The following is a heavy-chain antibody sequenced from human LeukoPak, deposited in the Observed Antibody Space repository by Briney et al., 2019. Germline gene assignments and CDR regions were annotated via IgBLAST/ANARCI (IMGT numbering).Heavy chain of an antibody. D-gene: IGHD3-9*01. CDR3: AKWGEYDVLTGYYVSDY. J-gene: IGHJ4*02. Sequence: GASLRLSCAASGFTFCNYHMSWVRQAPGKGREWVSAITGSGGNTYYADSVKGRITISRDNSKHTGFLQMKSLNAEDTAVNYGAKWGEYDVLTGYYVSDYWGQGTVVTVPS. CDR1: GFTFCNYH. CDR2: ITGSGGNT. V-gene: IGHV3-23*01.